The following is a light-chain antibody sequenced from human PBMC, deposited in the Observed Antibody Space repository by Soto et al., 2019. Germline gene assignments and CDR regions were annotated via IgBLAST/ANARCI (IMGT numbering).Light chain of an antibody. CDR2: GAS. CDR3: QQYGSSL. J-gene: IGKJ4*01. Sequence: EIVLTESPGTLSLSPGERATLSYRASQSVSSSYLAWYQQKPGQAPRLLIYGASSRATGIPDRFSGSGSGTDFTLTISRLEPEDFAVYYCQQYGSSLFGGGTKVDIK. CDR1: QSVSSSY. V-gene: IGKV3-20*01.